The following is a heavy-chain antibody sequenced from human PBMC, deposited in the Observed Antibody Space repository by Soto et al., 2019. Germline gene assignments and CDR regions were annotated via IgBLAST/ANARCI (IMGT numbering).Heavy chain of an antibody. CDR1: GFTFSSYW. D-gene: IGHD2-2*01. Sequence: PGGSLRLSCAASGFTFSSYWMHWVRQAPGKGLVWVSRINSDGSSTSYADSVKGRFTISRDNAKNTLYLQMNSLRAEDTAVYYCARDIVVVPAAIHYGMDVWGQGTTVTVSS. V-gene: IGHV3-74*01. CDR3: ARDIVVVPAAIHYGMDV. CDR2: INSDGSST. J-gene: IGHJ6*02.